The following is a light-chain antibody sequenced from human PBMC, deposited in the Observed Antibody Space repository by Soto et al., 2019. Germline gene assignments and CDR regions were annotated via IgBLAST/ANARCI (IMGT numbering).Light chain of an antibody. CDR1: QSVDNNY. J-gene: IGKJ2*01. V-gene: IGKV3-20*01. Sequence: ETVVTQSPGTLSLSPGEGATLSCRASQSVDNNYLAWYHQKPGQAPRLLIHGTSNRASGIPDRFSGSGSGTDLTLNISRLEPEDFAVYYCQQYGTAPYTFVQGTTLELK. CDR2: GTS. CDR3: QQYGTAPYT.